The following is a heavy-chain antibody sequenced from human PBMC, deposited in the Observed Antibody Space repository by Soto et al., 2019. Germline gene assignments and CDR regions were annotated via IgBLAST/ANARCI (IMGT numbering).Heavy chain of an antibody. CDR3: ARAYYYGSGSHDAFDI. CDR2: IDTAGDT. CDR1: GFTFSSYD. Sequence: GGSLRLSCAASGFTFSSYDMHWVRQATGKGLEWVSAIDTAGDTYYPGSVKGRFTISRENAKNSLYLQMNSLRAEDTAVYYCARAYYYGSGSHDAFDIWGQGTMVTVSS. D-gene: IGHD3-10*01. V-gene: IGHV3-13*01. J-gene: IGHJ3*02.